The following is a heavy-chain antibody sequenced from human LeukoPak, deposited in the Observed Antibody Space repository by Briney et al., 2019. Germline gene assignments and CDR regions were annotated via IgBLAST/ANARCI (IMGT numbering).Heavy chain of an antibody. CDR3: AKGQYYYDSSGYYYRSYFDY. D-gene: IGHD3-22*01. CDR1: GFTFDDYA. V-gene: IGHV3-9*01. J-gene: IGHJ4*02. Sequence: GRSLGLSCAASGFTFDDYAMHWVRQAPGKGLEWASGISWNSGSIGYADSVKGRFTISRDNAKNSLYLQMNSLRAEDTALYYCAKGQYYYDSSGYYYRSYFDYWGQGTLVTVSS. CDR2: ISWNSGSI.